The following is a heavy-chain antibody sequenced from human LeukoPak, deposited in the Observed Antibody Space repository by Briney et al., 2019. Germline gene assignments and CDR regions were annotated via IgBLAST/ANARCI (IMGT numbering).Heavy chain of an antibody. D-gene: IGHD3-22*01. CDR2: IYTSGST. V-gene: IGHV4-4*07. Sequence: PSETLSLTCTVSGSSISSYYWSWIRQPAGKGLEWIGRIYTSGSTNYNPSLKSRVTISVDTSKNQFSLKLSSVTAADTAVYYCARDLISGNYYYDSSGYQTWGQGTLVTVSS. J-gene: IGHJ5*02. CDR1: GSSISSYY. CDR3: ARDLISGNYYYDSSGYQT.